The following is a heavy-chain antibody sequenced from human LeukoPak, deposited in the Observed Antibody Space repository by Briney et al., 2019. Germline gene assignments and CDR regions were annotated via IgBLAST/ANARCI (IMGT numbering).Heavy chain of an antibody. CDR2: ISSSSSTI. CDR3: ARDYYDSSGYYYYYYYYMDV. Sequence: GRSLRLSCAASGFTFSSYSMNWVRQAPGKGLEWVSYISSSSSTIYYADSVKGRFTISRDNAKNSLYLQMNSLRAEDTAVYYCARDYYDSSGYYYYYYYYMDVWGKGTTVTVSS. V-gene: IGHV3-48*01. CDR1: GFTFSSYS. J-gene: IGHJ6*03. D-gene: IGHD3-22*01.